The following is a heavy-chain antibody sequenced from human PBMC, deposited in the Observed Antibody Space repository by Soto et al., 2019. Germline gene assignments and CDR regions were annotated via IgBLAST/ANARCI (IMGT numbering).Heavy chain of an antibody. CDR3: ASSGLNYGSWTIDS. J-gene: IGHJ4*02. Sequence: GGSLRLSCGASGFTFSSYEMTWVRQAPGRGLEWVSYISSSGSRIYYTDSVKGRFTISRDNAKNSLYLQMNSLRAEDTAVYYCASSGLNYGSWTIDSWGQGTLVTVSS. V-gene: IGHV3-48*03. CDR1: GFTFSSYE. CDR2: ISSSGSRI. D-gene: IGHD3-10*01.